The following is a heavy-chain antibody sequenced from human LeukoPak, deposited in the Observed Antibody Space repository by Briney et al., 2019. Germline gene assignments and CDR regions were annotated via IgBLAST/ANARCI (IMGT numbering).Heavy chain of an antibody. Sequence: GGSLRLSCAASGFTFSSYWMHWVRQAPGKGLVWVSRINSDGSSTSNADSVKGRFTISRDNAKNSLYLQMNSLRAEDTAVYYCARGRYQLLSVYYYYYMDVWGKGTTVTVSS. J-gene: IGHJ6*03. CDR3: ARGRYQLLSVYYYYYMDV. CDR1: GFTFSSYW. V-gene: IGHV3-74*01. CDR2: INSDGSST. D-gene: IGHD2-2*01.